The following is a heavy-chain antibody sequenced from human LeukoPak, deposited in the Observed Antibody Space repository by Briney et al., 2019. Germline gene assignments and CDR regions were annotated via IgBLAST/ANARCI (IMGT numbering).Heavy chain of an antibody. Sequence: PSETLSLTCAVYGGSFSGYYWSWIRQPPGKGLEWIGEINHSGSTDYNPSLKSRVTMSVDTSKNQFSLKLSSVTAADTAVYYCARDHSSSWYGYTTNWFDPWGQGTLVTVSS. J-gene: IGHJ5*02. V-gene: IGHV4-34*01. D-gene: IGHD6-13*01. CDR2: INHSGST. CDR1: GGSFSGYY. CDR3: ARDHSSSWYGYTTNWFDP.